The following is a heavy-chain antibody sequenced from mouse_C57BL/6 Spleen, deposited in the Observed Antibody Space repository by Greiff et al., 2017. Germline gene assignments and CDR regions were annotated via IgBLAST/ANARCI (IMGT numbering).Heavy chain of an antibody. V-gene: IGHV5-9*01. CDR2: ISGGGGNT. Sequence: EVKLVESGGGLVKPGGSLKLSCAASGFTFSSYTMSWVRQTPEKRLEWVATISGGGGNTYYPDSVKGRFTISRDNAKNTLYLQMSSLRSEDTALYYCARGLGRGDYFDYWGQGTTLTVSS. J-gene: IGHJ2*01. CDR3: ARGLGRGDYFDY. D-gene: IGHD4-1*01. CDR1: GFTFSSYT.